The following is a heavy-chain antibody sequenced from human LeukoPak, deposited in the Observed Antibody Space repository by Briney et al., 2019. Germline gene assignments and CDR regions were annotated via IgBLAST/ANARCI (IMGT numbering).Heavy chain of an antibody. D-gene: IGHD5-18*01. V-gene: IGHV4-34*01. CDR1: GGSFSGYY. J-gene: IGHJ4*02. CDR3: ARRGIQLWLRPFDY. Sequence: SETLSLTCAVYGGSFSGYYWSWIRQPPGKGLEWIGEINHSGSTNYNPSLKSRVTISVDTSKNQFSLKLSSVTAADTAVYYCARRGIQLWLRPFDYWGQGTLVTVSS. CDR2: INHSGST.